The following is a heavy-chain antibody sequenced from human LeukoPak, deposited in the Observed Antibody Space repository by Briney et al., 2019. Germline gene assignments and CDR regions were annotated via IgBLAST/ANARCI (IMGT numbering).Heavy chain of an antibody. J-gene: IGHJ4*02. CDR2: IYYSGST. D-gene: IGHD3-10*01. CDR1: GGSISSYY. CDR3: ARNLHGSGSSLGFDY. V-gene: IGHV4-59*01. Sequence: PSETLSLTCTVSGGSISSYYWSWIRQPPGKGLEWIGYIYYSGSTNHNPSLKSRVTISVDTSKNQFSLKLSSVTAADTAVYYCARNLHGSGSSLGFDYWGQGTLVTVSS.